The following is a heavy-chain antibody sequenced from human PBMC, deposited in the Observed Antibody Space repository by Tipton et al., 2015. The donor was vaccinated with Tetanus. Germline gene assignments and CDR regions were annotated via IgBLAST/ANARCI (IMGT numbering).Heavy chain of an antibody. D-gene: IGHD3-22*01. Sequence: SLRLSCAASGFTFSSYAMSWVRQAPGKGLEWVSGISGSGGSTYYADSVKGRFTISRDNSKNTLYLQINSLGADDTAVYFCAKVHSTIIYDFFEYWGQGTLVTVSS. V-gene: IGHV3-23*01. J-gene: IGHJ4*02. CDR3: AKVHSTIIYDFFEY. CDR1: GFTFSSYA. CDR2: ISGSGGST.